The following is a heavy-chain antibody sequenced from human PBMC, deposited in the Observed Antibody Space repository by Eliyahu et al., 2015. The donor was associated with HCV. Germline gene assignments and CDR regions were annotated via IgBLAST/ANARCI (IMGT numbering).Heavy chain of an antibody. Sequence: QVQLQESGPGLVKPSETLSLTCXVSGGSXXTYXWXWIRQPPGKGLEWIGYIHYSGSTNYNPSLKSRVTISIDTSKNQFSLNLTSVTAADTAMYYCASGGGGIAVTGTGGWFDPWGQGTLVTVSS. V-gene: IGHV4-59*01. J-gene: IGHJ5*02. CDR3: ASGGGGIAVTGTGGWFDP. CDR1: GGSXXTYX. CDR2: IHYSGST. D-gene: IGHD6-19*01.